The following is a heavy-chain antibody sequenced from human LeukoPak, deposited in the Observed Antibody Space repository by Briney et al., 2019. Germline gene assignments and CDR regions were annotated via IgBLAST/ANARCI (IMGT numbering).Heavy chain of an antibody. D-gene: IGHD1-26*01. CDR3: ASHSGARDD. V-gene: IGHV3-74*01. CDR2: INSDGSST. J-gene: IGHJ4*02. Sequence: GGSLRLSCAASGFTFSSYWMHWVPQAPGKGLVWVSRINSDGSSTIYEDSVKGRFTISRDNAKNTLYLQMNSQRAEDTAVVFCASHSGARDDWGQGTMVTVSS. CDR1: GFTFSSYW.